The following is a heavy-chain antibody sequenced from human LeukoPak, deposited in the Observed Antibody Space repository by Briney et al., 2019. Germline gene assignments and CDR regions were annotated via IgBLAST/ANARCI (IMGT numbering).Heavy chain of an antibody. Sequence: SETLSLTFPVSGGSISSGSYYWSWIRRPAGKGLEWIGHIYTSGSTNYNPSLKSRVTISVDTSKNQFSLKLSSVTAADTAVYYCARGVIAAGGNDFDYWGQGTLVTVPS. V-gene: IGHV4-61*09. J-gene: IGHJ4*02. CDR2: IYTSGST. D-gene: IGHD6-13*01. CDR3: ARGVIAAGGNDFDY. CDR1: GGSISSGSYY.